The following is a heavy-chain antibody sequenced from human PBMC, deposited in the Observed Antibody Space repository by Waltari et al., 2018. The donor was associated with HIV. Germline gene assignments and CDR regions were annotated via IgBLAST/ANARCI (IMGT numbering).Heavy chain of an antibody. CDR1: TLPFRNYE. CDR3: ARDGHHGVTKRGNAFDL. D-gene: IGHD2-21*02. Sequence: EVQLVEFGGGAVQSGGSMRLSCVAYTLPFRNYEMNWVRQAPGKDLEWISYISGSGSTIYYSDSVKGRFTISRDNAKNSLYLRMNYLTAEDTAIYYCARDGHHGVTKRGNAFDLWGQGTMVTVSP. V-gene: IGHV3-48*03. CDR2: ISGSGSTI. J-gene: IGHJ3*01.